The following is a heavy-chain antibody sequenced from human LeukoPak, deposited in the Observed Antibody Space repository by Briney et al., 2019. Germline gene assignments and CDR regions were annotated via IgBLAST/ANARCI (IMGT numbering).Heavy chain of an antibody. D-gene: IGHD2-2*01. CDR1: GYTDTTYG. CDR3: ARHGQVGYCSSTSCHAREYFDY. Sequence: GASVKVSCKASGYTDTTYGISWVRQAPGQGLEWMGWISAYNGNTNYAQKLQGRVTMTTDTSTSTAYTELRSLRSDDTAVYYCARHGQVGYCSSTSCHAREYFDYWGQGTLVTVSS. CDR2: ISAYNGNT. V-gene: IGHV1-18*01. J-gene: IGHJ4*02.